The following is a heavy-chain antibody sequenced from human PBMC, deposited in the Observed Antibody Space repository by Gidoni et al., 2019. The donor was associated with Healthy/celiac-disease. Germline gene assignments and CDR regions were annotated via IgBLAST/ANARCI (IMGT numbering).Heavy chain of an antibody. V-gene: IGHV4-59*01. CDR2: IYYSGST. J-gene: IGHJ5*02. CDR3: ARIWREGFDP. D-gene: IGHD3-3*01. CDR1: GGSISSYY. Sequence: QVQLQESGPGLVKPSETLSLTCTVSGGSISSYYWSWIRQPPGKGLEWIGYIYYSGSTNYTPSLKSRVTISVDTSKNQFSLKLSSVTAADTAVYYCARIWREGFDPWGQGTLVTVSS.